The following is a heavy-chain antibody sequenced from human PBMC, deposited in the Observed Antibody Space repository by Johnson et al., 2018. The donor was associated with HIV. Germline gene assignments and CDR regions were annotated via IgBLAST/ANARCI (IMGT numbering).Heavy chain of an antibody. CDR2: IRYDGSNK. CDR3: TTEVMEWELQVGWTRAFEV. CDR1: AFTFSSND. D-gene: IGHD1-26*01. V-gene: IGHV3-30*02. J-gene: IGHJ3*01. Sequence: QVQLVESGGGLVQPGGSLRLSCGASAFTFSSNDMKWVRQAPGKGLEWVAFIRYDGSNKYYADSVKGRFTILRDDSKNILYLQMNSLKTEDTAVYYCTTEVMEWELQVGWTRAFEVWGQGTMVIVST.